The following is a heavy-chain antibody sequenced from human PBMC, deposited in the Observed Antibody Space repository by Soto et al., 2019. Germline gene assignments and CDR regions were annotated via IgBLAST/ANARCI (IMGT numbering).Heavy chain of an antibody. D-gene: IGHD3-10*01. CDR1: GGSFSGYY. Sequence: QVQLQQWGAGLLKPSETLSLTCAVYGGSFSGYYWSWIRQPPGKGLEWIGEINHSGSTNYNPSLKSRVTISVDTSKNQFSLKLSSVTAADTAVYYCVRDRRLITMVRGVSLWFDPWGQGTLVTVSS. J-gene: IGHJ5*02. CDR3: VRDRRLITMVRGVSLWFDP. CDR2: INHSGST. V-gene: IGHV4-34*01.